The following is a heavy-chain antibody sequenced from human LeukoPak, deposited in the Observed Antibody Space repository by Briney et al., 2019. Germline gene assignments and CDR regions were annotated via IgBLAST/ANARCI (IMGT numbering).Heavy chain of an antibody. J-gene: IGHJ4*02. CDR3: PRHYGP. V-gene: IGHV4-39*01. CDR2: IYYSGST. CDR1: GGSIGGSSYY. Sequence: PSETLSLTCTVSGGSIGGSSYYWGWIRQPPGRGLEWIGRIYYSGSTYYNPSLKSRVTISVDTSKNQFSLKLNSVTATDTAVYYCPRHYGPWGQGTLSPSPQ. D-gene: IGHD3-10*01.